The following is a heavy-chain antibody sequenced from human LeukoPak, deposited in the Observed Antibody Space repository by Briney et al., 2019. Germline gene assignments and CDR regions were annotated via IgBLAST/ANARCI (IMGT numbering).Heavy chain of an antibody. CDR2: INPNSGGT. Sequence: ASVKVSCKASGYTFTGHYIHWVRQAPGQGLEWMGWINPNSGGTNYAQKFQGRVTMTRDTSISTAYMELSRLRSDDTAVYHCAREDGGSQLLSDYWGQGTLVTVSS. CDR3: AREDGGSQLLSDY. D-gene: IGHD2-2*01. CDR1: GYTFTGHY. J-gene: IGHJ4*02. V-gene: IGHV1-2*02.